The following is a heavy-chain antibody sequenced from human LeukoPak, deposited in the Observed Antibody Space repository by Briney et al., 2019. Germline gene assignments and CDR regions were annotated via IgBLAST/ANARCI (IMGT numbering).Heavy chain of an antibody. Sequence: PGGSLRLSCAASGFTVSNNYVSWVRQAPGKGLEWVSVIYTGGSTYYADSVKGRFTISRDNSKNTVYLQMNSLRAEDTAVYYCAREPDAGSGNYRKYFDFWGQGTLVTVSS. J-gene: IGHJ4*02. D-gene: IGHD3-10*01. CDR3: AREPDAGSGNYRKYFDF. V-gene: IGHV3-53*01. CDR1: GFTVSNNY. CDR2: IYTGGST.